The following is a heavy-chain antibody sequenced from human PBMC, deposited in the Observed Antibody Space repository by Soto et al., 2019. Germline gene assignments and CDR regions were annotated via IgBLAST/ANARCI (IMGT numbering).Heavy chain of an antibody. J-gene: IGHJ6*02. CDR3: AVNPPAAGTSYYYYGMDV. CDR1: GFTFTSSA. Sequence: ASVKVSCKASGFTFTSSAMQWVRQARGQRLEWIGWIVVGSGNTNYAQKFQERVTITRDMSTSTAYMELSSLRSEDTAVYYCAVNPPAAGTSYYYYGMDVWGQGTTVTVSS. D-gene: IGHD6-13*01. CDR2: IVVGSGNT. V-gene: IGHV1-58*02.